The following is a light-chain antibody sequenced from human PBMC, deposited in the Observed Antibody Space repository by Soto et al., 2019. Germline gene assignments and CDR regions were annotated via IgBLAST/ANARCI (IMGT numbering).Light chain of an antibody. CDR3: SSYTTSTTLGV. V-gene: IGLV2-14*01. J-gene: IGLJ1*01. CDR1: SSDVGTYNH. Sequence: QSVLTHSASVSGSPGQSITISCXGTSSDVGTYNHVSWYQQHPGKAPKLMIYDVSNRPSGVSNRFSGSKSGNTASLTISGLQAEDEADYYCSSYTTSTTLGVFGTGTKVTVL. CDR2: DVS.